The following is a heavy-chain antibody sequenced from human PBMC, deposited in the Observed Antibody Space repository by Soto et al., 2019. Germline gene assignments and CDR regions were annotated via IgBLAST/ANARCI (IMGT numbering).Heavy chain of an antibody. CDR2: ISNDGSNN. Sequence: GGSLRLSCAASGFTFSSYAIQWVRQAPGKGLEWVAVISNDGSNNYYEDSVKGRFTISRDNSENTLYLQMSSLRAEDTAVYYCAKDKIVRGYYFDCWGQGTLVTVSS. J-gene: IGHJ4*02. CDR1: GFTFSSYA. D-gene: IGHD3-22*01. CDR3: AKDKIVRGYYFDC. V-gene: IGHV3-30-3*01.